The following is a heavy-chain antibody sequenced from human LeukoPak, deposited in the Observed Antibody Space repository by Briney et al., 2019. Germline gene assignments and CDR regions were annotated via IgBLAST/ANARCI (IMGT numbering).Heavy chain of an antibody. D-gene: IGHD2-15*01. V-gene: IGHV3-33*01. J-gene: IGHJ5*02. CDR1: GFTFSTLA. CDR2: IGYDGSNK. Sequence: GGPLSLSCAASGFTFSTLAWPGVRKAPGKGRGGGAVIGYDGSNKYYADSVKGRFTISRDNSKNTLYLQMNSLRAEDTAVYYCARDGCSGGSCYGRRLDPWGQGTLVTVSS. CDR3: ARDGCSGGSCYGRRLDP.